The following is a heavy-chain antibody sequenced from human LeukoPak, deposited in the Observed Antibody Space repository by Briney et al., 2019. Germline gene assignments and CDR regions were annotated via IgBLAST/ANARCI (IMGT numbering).Heavy chain of an antibody. V-gene: IGHV3-15*01. Sequence: PGGSLRLSCAASGFTFSSYSMNWVRQAPGKGLEWVGRIKSKTDGGTTDYAAPVKGRFTISRDDSKNTLYLQMNSLKTEDTAVYYCTTDPGYCTNGVCYEIWGQGTLVTVSS. J-gene: IGHJ4*02. CDR1: GFTFSSYS. CDR3: TTDPGYCTNGVCYEI. CDR2: IKSKTDGGTT. D-gene: IGHD2-8*01.